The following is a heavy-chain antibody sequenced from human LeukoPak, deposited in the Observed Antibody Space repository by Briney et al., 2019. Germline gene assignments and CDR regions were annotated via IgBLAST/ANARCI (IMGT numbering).Heavy chain of an antibody. J-gene: IGHJ4*02. CDR2: IYYSGST. D-gene: IGHD5-24*01. CDR1: GGSISSYY. V-gene: IGHV4-59*01. CDR3: ATGDGYNYGVLQFDY. Sequence: SETLSFTCTVSGGSISSYYWCWIRQPPGLGLEWIGYIYYSGSTNYNTTPKSRVTISVDPSKTQFTLKLSSVTAADTAVYYCATGDGYNYGVLQFDYWGQGTLVTVSS.